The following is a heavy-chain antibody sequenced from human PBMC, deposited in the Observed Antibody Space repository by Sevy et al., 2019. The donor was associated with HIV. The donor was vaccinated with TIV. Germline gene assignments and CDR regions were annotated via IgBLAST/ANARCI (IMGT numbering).Heavy chain of an antibody. CDR1: GFTFDDYT. CDR2: FSWAAKKT. CDR3: AKDIPGYSGFDH. J-gene: IGHJ4*02. D-gene: IGHD3-10*01. Sequence: GGSLRLSCAASGFTFDDYTMPWVRQVPGKGLEWVSLFSWAAKKTNYADSVEGRFTVSRDNRKNSLYLQMNSLRSEDTALYFCAKDIPGYSGFDHWGQGTLVTVSS. V-gene: IGHV3-43*01.